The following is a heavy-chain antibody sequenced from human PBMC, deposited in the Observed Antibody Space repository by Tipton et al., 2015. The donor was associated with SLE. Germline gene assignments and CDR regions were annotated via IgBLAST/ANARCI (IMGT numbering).Heavy chain of an antibody. Sequence: QAGPEVKKPGASVKVSCKSSGYTFTAYYMHWVRQAPGQGLEWMGIFNPGGGGTNYAQKFQGRVTMAMDTSTTTVYMELNSLRSGDTAVYYCAREAPNTCYFDSWGQGTLVTVSS. CDR3: AREAPNTCYFDS. V-gene: IGHV1-46*01. CDR2: FNPGGGGT. D-gene: IGHD2-8*01. J-gene: IGHJ4*02. CDR1: GYTFTAYY.